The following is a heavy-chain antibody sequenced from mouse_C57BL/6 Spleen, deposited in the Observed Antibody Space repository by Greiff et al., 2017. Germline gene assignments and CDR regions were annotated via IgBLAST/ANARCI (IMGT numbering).Heavy chain of an antibody. CDR3: ARSTITTSRYFDV. CDR1: GYTFTSYW. CDR2: IDPSDSYT. J-gene: IGHJ1*03. Sequence: QVQLQQPGAELVMPGASVKLSCKASGYTFTSYWMHWVKQRPGQGLEWIGEIDPSDSYTNYNQKFKGKSTLTVDKSSSTAYMQLSSLTSEASAVYYCARSTITTSRYFDVWGTGTTVTVSS. D-gene: IGHD1-1*01. V-gene: IGHV1-69*01.